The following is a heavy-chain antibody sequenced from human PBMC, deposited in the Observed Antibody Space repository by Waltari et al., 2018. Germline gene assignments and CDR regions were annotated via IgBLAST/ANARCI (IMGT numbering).Heavy chain of an antibody. D-gene: IGHD3-3*01. Sequence: QVQLVESGGGVVQPGRSLRLSCAASGFTFSSYGMHWVRQAPGKGLEWVAVISYDGSNKYYADSVKGRFTISRDNSNNMLYVQMNSLRAEDTAVYYCAAFPSMSGRDYWGQGTLVTVSS. J-gene: IGHJ4*02. CDR2: ISYDGSNK. CDR1: GFTFSSYG. V-gene: IGHV3-30*03. CDR3: AAFPSMSGRDY.